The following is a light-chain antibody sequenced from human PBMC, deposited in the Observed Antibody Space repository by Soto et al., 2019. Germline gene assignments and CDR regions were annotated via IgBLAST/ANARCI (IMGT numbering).Light chain of an antibody. CDR2: GAS. CDR3: QKYNSAQLT. J-gene: IGKJ4*01. V-gene: IGKV3-15*01. CDR1: QSVSSN. Sequence: EIVMTQSPATLSVSPGERATLSCRASQSVSSNLAWYQQKPGQAPRLLIYGASTRATGIPARFSGSGSGTDFTLTISRLEPEDVATYYCQKYNSAQLTFGGGTKVDIK.